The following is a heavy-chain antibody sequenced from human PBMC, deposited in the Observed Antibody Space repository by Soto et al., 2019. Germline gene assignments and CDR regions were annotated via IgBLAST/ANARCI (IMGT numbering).Heavy chain of an antibody. J-gene: IGHJ6*02. CDR2: IYHSGST. Sequence: SETLSLTCAVSGGSISSSNWWSWVRQPPGKGLEWIGEIYHSGSTNYNSSLKSRVTISVDKSKNQFSLKLSSVTATDTAVYYCARSLVVGATPMFYYYYGMDVWGQGTTVTVSS. CDR3: ARSLVVGATPMFYYYYGMDV. CDR1: GGSISSSNW. D-gene: IGHD1-26*01. V-gene: IGHV4-4*02.